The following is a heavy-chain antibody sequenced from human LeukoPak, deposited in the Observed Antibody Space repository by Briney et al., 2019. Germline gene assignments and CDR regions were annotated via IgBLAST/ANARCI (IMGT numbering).Heavy chain of an antibody. D-gene: IGHD1-26*01. CDR1: GYTFTSYD. V-gene: IGHV1-8*01. Sequence: VASVKVSCKASGYTFTSYDINWVRQATGQGLEWMGWMNPNSGNTGYAQKFQGRVTMTRNTSISTAYMELSSLRSEDTAAYYCARLRARGATPLGYWGQGTLVTVSS. CDR2: MNPNSGNT. CDR3: ARLRARGATPLGY. J-gene: IGHJ4*02.